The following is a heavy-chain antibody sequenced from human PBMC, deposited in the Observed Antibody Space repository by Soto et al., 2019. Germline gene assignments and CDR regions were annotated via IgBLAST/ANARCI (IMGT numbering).Heavy chain of an antibody. V-gene: IGHV3-33*01. CDR1: GFTFSSYG. J-gene: IGHJ6*02. Sequence: QVQLVESGGCVVQPGRSLRLSCAASGFTFSSYGMHWVRQAPGKGLAWVAVIWYDGSNKYYADSVKGRFTISRDNSKNTLYLQMNSLRAEDTAVYYCAREFSSGWYRYGMDVWGQGTTVTVSS. CDR3: AREFSSGWYRYGMDV. CDR2: IWYDGSNK. D-gene: IGHD6-19*01.